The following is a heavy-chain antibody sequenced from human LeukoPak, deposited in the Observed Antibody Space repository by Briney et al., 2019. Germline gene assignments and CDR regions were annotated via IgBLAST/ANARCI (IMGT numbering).Heavy chain of an antibody. Sequence: SETLSLTCTVSGGSISSYYWTWIRQPPGKGLEWIGYIYYSGSTNYNPSLKSRVTISVDTSKNQFSLKLSSVTAADTDVYYCASRSIQLWPTVDYWGQGTLVTVSS. CDR1: GGSISSYY. D-gene: IGHD5-18*01. CDR2: IYYSGST. J-gene: IGHJ4*02. CDR3: ASRSIQLWPTVDY. V-gene: IGHV4-59*01.